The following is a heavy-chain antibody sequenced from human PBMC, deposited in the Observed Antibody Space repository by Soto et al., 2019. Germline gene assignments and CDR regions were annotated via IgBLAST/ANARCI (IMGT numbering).Heavy chain of an antibody. CDR3: ARDHHGSGSYYDGPLDY. J-gene: IGHJ4*02. CDR1: GGSVTSGSYY. Sequence: PSETLSLTCTVSGGSVTSGSYYWNWIRQPPGKGLEWIGEIYHSGSTNYNPSLKSRVTISVDKSKNQFSLKLSSVTAADTAVYYCARDHHGSGSYYDGPLDYWGQGTLVTVSS. V-gene: IGHV4-61*01. CDR2: IYHSGST. D-gene: IGHD3-10*01.